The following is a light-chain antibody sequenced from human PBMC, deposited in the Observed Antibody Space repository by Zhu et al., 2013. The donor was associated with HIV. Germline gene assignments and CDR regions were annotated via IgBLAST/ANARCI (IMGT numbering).Light chain of an antibody. J-gene: IGKJ5*01. CDR2: DAS. Sequence: DIVLTQSPASLSLSPGERATLSCRASQSIRNYLAWYQHKPGQAPRLLIYDASNRASGIPARFSGSEAGTDFTLTINSLEPEDFALYYCQQRYNWPITFGQGTRLEIK. CDR3: QQRYNWPIT. CDR1: QSIRNY. V-gene: IGKV3-11*01.